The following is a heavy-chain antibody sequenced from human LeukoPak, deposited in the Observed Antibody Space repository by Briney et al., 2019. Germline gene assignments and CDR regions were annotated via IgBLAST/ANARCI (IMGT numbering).Heavy chain of an antibody. CDR2: ISYDGSNK. V-gene: IGHV3-30-3*01. Sequence: GGSLRLSCAASGFTFSSYAMHWVRQAPGKGLEWVAVISYDGSNKYYADSVKGRFTISRDNSKNTLYLQMNSLRAEDTAVYYCARSLATRWLQFYYYYGMDVWGQGTTVTVSS. J-gene: IGHJ6*02. CDR1: GFTFSSYA. CDR3: ARSLATRWLQFYYYYGMDV. D-gene: IGHD5-24*01.